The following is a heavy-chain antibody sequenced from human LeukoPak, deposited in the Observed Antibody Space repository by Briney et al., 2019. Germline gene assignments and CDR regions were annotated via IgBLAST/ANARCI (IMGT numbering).Heavy chain of an antibody. CDR1: GFTFSSYS. J-gene: IGHJ4*02. Sequence: GGSLRLSCAASGFTFSSYSTNWVRQAPGKGLEWVSSISSSSSYIYYADSVKGRFTISRDNAKNSLYLQMNSLRAEDTAVYYCARVEGYYYDSSGYYLFDYWGQGTLVTASS. D-gene: IGHD3-22*01. CDR3: ARVEGYYYDSSGYYLFDY. V-gene: IGHV3-21*01. CDR2: ISSSSSYI.